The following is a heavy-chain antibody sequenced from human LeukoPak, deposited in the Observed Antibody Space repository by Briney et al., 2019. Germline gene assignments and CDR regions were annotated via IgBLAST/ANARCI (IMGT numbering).Heavy chain of an antibody. CDR3: ARDHTLPHCITANCGRGGWSDP. CDR1: GYTFSDLD. D-gene: IGHD3-10*01. CDR2: LSVDNDNT. J-gene: IGHJ5*02. Sequence: AASVKVSCKASGYTFSDLDFTWVRQAPGQGLEWLGWLSVDNDNTRYGEEFQGRVTMTTDTSANTVYMELKSLRPDDTAVYYCARDHTLPHCITANCGRGGWSDPWGQGTLVTVSS. V-gene: IGHV1-18*01.